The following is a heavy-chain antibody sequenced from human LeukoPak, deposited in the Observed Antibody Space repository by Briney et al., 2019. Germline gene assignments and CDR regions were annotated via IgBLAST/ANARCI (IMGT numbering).Heavy chain of an antibody. Sequence: SETLSLTCTVSGGSISSSSYYWGWIRQPPGKGLEWIGNIYYTGSTYYNPSLKSRVTISVETSKNQFSLKLTSVTAADTAVYYCATPGRIAVAGQFDYWGQGTLVTVSS. CDR3: ATPGRIAVAGQFDY. CDR2: IYYTGST. J-gene: IGHJ4*02. D-gene: IGHD6-19*01. CDR1: GGSISSSSYY. V-gene: IGHV4-39*01.